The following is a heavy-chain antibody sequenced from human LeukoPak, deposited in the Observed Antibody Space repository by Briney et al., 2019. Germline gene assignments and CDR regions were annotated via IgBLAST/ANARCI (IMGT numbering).Heavy chain of an antibody. CDR3: AREGDSFGFDAFDI. V-gene: IGHV1-69*13. J-gene: IGHJ3*02. CDR2: IIPIFGTA. CDR1: GGTFSSYA. D-gene: IGHD3-10*01. Sequence: GASVKVSCKASGGTFSSYAISWVRQAPGQGLEWMGGIIPIFGTANYAQKFQGRVTITADESTSTAYMELSSLRSEDTAVYYCAREGDSFGFDAFDIWGQGTMVTVSS.